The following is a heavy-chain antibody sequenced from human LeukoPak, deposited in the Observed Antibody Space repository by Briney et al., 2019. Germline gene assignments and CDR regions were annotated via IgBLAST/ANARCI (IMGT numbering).Heavy chain of an antibody. V-gene: IGHV3-23*01. CDR3: AKHYDSSGYFYYYYMDV. Sequence: GGSLRLSCAASGFTISSYAMSWVRQAPGKGLEWVSGISGSDGSTYYADSVKGRFTISRDNSKNTLYLQMNSLRAEDTAVYYCAKHYDSSGYFYYYYMDVWGKGTTVTVSS. D-gene: IGHD3-22*01. CDR2: ISGSDGST. J-gene: IGHJ6*03. CDR1: GFTISSYA.